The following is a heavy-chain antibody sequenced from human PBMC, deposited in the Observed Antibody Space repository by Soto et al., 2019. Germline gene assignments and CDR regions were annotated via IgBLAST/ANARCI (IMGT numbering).Heavy chain of an antibody. V-gene: IGHV4-30-4*01. CDR1: GGSISSGDYY. Sequence: SETLSLTCTVSGGSISSGDYYWSWIRQPPGKGLEWIGYIYYSGSTYYNPSLKSRVTISVDTSKNQFSLKLSSVTAADTAVYYCARHSTYFYDSSGYYYYFDYWGQGTLVTVSS. CDR3: ARHSTYFYDSSGYYYYFDY. CDR2: IYYSGST. J-gene: IGHJ4*02. D-gene: IGHD3-22*01.